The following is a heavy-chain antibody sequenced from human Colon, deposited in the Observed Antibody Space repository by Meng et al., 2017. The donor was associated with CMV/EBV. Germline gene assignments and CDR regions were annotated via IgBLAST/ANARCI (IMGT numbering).Heavy chain of an antibody. CDR1: GFTFDDYG. J-gene: IGHJ6*02. CDR3: ARDLPYLYGMDV. CDR2: INWNGGNP. D-gene: IGHD2-2*01. V-gene: IGHV3-20*04. Sequence: GGSLRLSCVASGFTFDDYGMNWVRQTPTKGLEWVCNINWNGGNPGYGDSVKGRFTISRDNANNCLYLEMNNLRAEDTAVYYCARDLPYLYGMDVWGQGTTVTVSS.